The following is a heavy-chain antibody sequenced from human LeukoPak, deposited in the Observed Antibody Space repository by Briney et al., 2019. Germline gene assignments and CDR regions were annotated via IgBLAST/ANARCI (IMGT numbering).Heavy chain of an antibody. CDR1: GYTFTSYG. CDR3: ARVGIAAAVGYYYYYMDV. CDR2: IIPILGTA. J-gene: IGHJ6*03. V-gene: IGHV1-69*04. D-gene: IGHD6-13*01. Sequence: SVKVSCKASGYTFTSYGISWVRQAPGQGLEWMGRIIPILGTATYAQKFQGRVTITADKSTSTAYMELSSLRSEDTAVYYCARVGIAAAVGYYYYYMDVWGKGTTVTVSS.